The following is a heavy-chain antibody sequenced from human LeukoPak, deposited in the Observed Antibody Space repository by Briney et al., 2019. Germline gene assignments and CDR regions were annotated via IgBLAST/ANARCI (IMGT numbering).Heavy chain of an antibody. J-gene: IGHJ4*02. CDR1: GGSITTTNW. V-gene: IGHV4-4*02. D-gene: IGHD3-3*01. CDR2: VHLDGRS. CDR3: AREGGFYRPLDY. Sequence: SSETLSLTCGVSGGSITTTNWWTWVRQPPGKGLEWIGEVHLDGRSNYNPSLESRLTISVDLSENHISLRLTSVTAADTAVYYCAREGGFYRPLDYSGQGTLVTVSS.